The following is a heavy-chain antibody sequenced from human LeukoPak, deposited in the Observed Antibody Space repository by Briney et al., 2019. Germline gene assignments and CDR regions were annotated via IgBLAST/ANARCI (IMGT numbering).Heavy chain of an antibody. Sequence: PGGSLRLSCAASGFTFSSCAMHWVRQAPGKGLEWVAVISYDGSNKYYADSVKGRFTISRDNSKNTLYLQMNSLRAEDTAVYYCARAVAGSFDYWGQGTLVTVSS. CDR1: GFTFSSCA. J-gene: IGHJ4*02. CDR2: ISYDGSNK. CDR3: ARAVAGSFDY. D-gene: IGHD6-19*01. V-gene: IGHV3-30-3*01.